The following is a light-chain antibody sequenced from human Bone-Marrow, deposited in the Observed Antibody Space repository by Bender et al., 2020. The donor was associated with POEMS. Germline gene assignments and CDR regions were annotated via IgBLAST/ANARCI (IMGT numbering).Light chain of an antibody. CDR2: EVT. CDR3: SSYAGRNTLV. CDR1: SSDVGTYNL. Sequence: QSALTQPASVSGSPGQSIAISCTGASSDVGTYNLVSWYQQHPGKAPKLMIYEVTKRPSGVPARFSGSKSGNTASLTVSGLQAEDEADYYCSSYAGRNTLVFGGGTKLTVL. V-gene: IGLV2-23*02. J-gene: IGLJ3*02.